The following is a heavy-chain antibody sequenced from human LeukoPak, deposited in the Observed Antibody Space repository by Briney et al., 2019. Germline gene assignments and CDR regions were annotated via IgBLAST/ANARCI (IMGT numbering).Heavy chain of an antibody. J-gene: IGHJ4*02. V-gene: IGHV4-59*08. CDR1: GGYISSYY. Sequence: PSETLSLTCTVSGGYISSYYWSWIRQPPGKGLEWIGYIYRTGSTNYNPSLKSRVTISADTSKSQFSLSLSSVTAADTAVYYCAGQRDLQQLAPFDYWGQGTLVTVSS. D-gene: IGHD6-13*01. CDR3: AGQRDLQQLAPFDY. CDR2: IYRTGST.